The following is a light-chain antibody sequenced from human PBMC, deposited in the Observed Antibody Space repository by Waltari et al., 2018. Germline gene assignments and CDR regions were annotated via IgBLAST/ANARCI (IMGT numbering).Light chain of an antibody. V-gene: IGKV4-1*01. CDR1: QSVLSSTNSNHY. CDR2: WAS. CDR3: QQYGTSQGDT. Sequence: DIVLTQSPASLALSLGERATIRCRSSQSVLSSTNSNHYLAWYQQRPGQPPKLLFYWASTRVSGVPDRFDGSGSGTDFTLTISSLQAEDLAVYYCQQYGTSQGDTFGQGTKLEIK. J-gene: IGKJ2*01.